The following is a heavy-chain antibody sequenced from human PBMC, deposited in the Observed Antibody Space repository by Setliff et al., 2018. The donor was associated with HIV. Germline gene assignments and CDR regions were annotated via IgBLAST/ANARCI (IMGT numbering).Heavy chain of an antibody. CDR3: ARLLSNSLDF. V-gene: IGHV1-2*02. D-gene: IGHD2-15*01. J-gene: IGHJ4*02. Sequence: ASVKVSCKASGYSFPDFFIHWVRQAPGQGLEWMGWISPRIGDTRIAKTFRGRVTMTRDTSLNTASVEVSGLRSDDTAVYFCARLLSNSLDFWGQGTLVTVSS. CDR1: GYSFPDFF. CDR2: ISPRIGDT.